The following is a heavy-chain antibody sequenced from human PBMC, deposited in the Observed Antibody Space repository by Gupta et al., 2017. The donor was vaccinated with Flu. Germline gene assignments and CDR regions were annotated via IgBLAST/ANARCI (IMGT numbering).Heavy chain of an antibody. CDR1: GGTFSRNA. CDR2: IIPKFDTP. V-gene: IGHV1-69*06. Sequence: QVQLVQSGAEVKKPGSSVKISCKASGGTFSRNALSWVRQAPGQGLEWMGGIIPKFDTPNYAQKFQGRVTITADKSTSTVYMEVSSLRSEDTAVYYCARDYDGTGTYYYYYFGMDVWGQGTTVTVSS. D-gene: IGHD3-22*01. CDR3: ARDYDGTGTYYYYYFGMDV. J-gene: IGHJ6*02.